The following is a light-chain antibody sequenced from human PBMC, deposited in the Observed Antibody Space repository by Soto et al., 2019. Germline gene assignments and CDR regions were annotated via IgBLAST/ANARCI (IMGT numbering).Light chain of an antibody. V-gene: IGKV1-5*03. CDR3: QQYTNYFT. Sequence: DIQMTQSPSTLSASVGDRVTITCRASESISTWLAWYQQKPGKAPKLLISKTSTLETGVPSRFSGSGSGTEFTLTISSLHPDDFATYYCQQYTNYFTFGPGTKVDIK. J-gene: IGKJ3*01. CDR1: ESISTW. CDR2: KTS.